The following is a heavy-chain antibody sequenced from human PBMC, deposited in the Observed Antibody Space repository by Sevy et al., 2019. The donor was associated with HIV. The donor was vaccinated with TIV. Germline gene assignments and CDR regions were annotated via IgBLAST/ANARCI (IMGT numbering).Heavy chain of an antibody. D-gene: IGHD6-13*01. CDR1: GYTFSVYD. Sequence: ASVKVSCKASGYTFSVYDINWVRQVTGQGLEWMGWLNPSSSNTGYEENFQGRVTFTMDSSTSTGYMEMSSLRSEDTAVYYCARAAAGSYDAFDIWGQGTLVTVSS. CDR2: LNPSSSNT. J-gene: IGHJ3*02. V-gene: IGHV1-8*03. CDR3: ARAAAGSYDAFDI.